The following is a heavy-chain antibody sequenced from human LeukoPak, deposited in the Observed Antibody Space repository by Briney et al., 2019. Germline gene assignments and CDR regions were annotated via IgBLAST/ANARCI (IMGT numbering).Heavy chain of an antibody. V-gene: IGHV4-59*01. CDR2: IYSSGST. Sequence: SETLSLTCTVSGGSISSYYWSWIRQPPGKGLEWIGYIYSSGSTNYNPSLKSRVTISVDTSKNQFSLKLSSVTAADTAVYYCARSYYYDTSGYGRAFDIWGQGTMVTVSS. D-gene: IGHD3-22*01. CDR3: ARSYYYDTSGYGRAFDI. J-gene: IGHJ3*02. CDR1: GGSISSYY.